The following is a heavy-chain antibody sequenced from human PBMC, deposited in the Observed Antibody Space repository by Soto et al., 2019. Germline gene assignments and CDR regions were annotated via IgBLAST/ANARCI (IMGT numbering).Heavy chain of an antibody. D-gene: IGHD4-17*01. Sequence: QVQLVQSGAEVKKPGASVKVSCKASGYTFTSYGISWVRQAPGQGLEWMGWISAYNGNTNYAPKLQGRVTMTTDTSTSTAYMDLMSLRSDDTAVYYCARDLSLATVVTTLAGWFDSWGQGTLVTVSS. CDR2: ISAYNGNT. CDR1: GYTFTSYG. V-gene: IGHV1-18*01. CDR3: ARDLSLATVVTTLAGWFDS. J-gene: IGHJ5*01.